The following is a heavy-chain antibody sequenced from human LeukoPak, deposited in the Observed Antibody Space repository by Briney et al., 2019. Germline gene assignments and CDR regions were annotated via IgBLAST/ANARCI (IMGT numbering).Heavy chain of an antibody. D-gene: IGHD2-15*01. V-gene: IGHV3-7*01. CDR1: GFNVSSNY. CDR2: TKPDGSAE. Sequence: GGSLRLSCAASGFNVSSNYMSWVRQAPGKGLEWVANTKPDGSAEYYADSVRGRFTASRDNANNLLYLQMNRLRAEDTAVYYCARDGGLHTNFDYWGQGTLLTVSS. CDR3: ARDGGLHTNFDY. J-gene: IGHJ4*02.